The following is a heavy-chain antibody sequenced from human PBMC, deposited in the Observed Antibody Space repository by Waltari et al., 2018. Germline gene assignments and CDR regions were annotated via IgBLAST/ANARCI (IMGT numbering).Heavy chain of an antibody. V-gene: IGHV4-59*08. D-gene: IGHD2-15*01. CDR1: GGSISSYY. Sequence: QVQLQESGPGLVKPSETLSLTCTVSGGSISSYYWSWIRQPPGKGLEWIGYIYYSGSTNYNPSLKSRVTISVDTSKNQFSLKLSSVTAADTAVYYCARTVAFLVFPPSRFDPWGQGTLVTVSS. CDR2: IYYSGST. CDR3: ARTVAFLVFPPSRFDP. J-gene: IGHJ5*02.